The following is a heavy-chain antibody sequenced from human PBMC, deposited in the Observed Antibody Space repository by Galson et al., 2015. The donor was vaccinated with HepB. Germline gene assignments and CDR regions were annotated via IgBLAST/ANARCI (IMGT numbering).Heavy chain of an antibody. V-gene: IGHV3-30*04. Sequence: EWVALISYDGRNKYYADSVKGRFTISRDNSKNTLYLQMNSLRSEDTAVFYCARDGPSYYNDTSGYYVGYWGQGTLVTVSS. CDR3: ARDGPSYYNDTSGYYVGY. J-gene: IGHJ4*02. D-gene: IGHD3-22*01. CDR2: ISYDGRNK.